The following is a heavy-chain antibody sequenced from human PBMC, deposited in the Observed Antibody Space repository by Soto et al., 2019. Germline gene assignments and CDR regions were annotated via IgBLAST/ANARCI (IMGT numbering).Heavy chain of an antibody. J-gene: IGHJ6*03. CDR2: ISGSGGST. D-gene: IGHD3-10*01. CDR1: GFTFSSYA. V-gene: IGHV3-23*01. Sequence: GGSLRLSCAASGFTFSSYAMSWVRQAPGKGLEWVSAISGSGGSTYYADYVKGRFTISRDNSKNTLYLQMNSLRAEDTAVYYCAKGAYYYGSGSYYKSDYYYYYYMDVWGKGTTVTVSS. CDR3: AKGAYYYGSGSYYKSDYYYYYYMDV.